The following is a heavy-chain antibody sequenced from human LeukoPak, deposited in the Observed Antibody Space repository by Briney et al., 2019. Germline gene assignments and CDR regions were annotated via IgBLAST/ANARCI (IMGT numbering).Heavy chain of an antibody. D-gene: IGHD4-17*01. V-gene: IGHV3-23*01. CDR2: ISGSGDTT. Sequence: GGSLRLSCTASGFTFSSYSMSWVRQGTGTGLEWVSAISGSGDTTFYADSVKGRFTISRDNSKKTLYLQVNSLRAEDTAVYFCAKELTTERTPGVNSWGQGTLVTVYS. CDR1: GFTFSSYS. CDR3: AKELTTERTPGVNS. J-gene: IGHJ4*02.